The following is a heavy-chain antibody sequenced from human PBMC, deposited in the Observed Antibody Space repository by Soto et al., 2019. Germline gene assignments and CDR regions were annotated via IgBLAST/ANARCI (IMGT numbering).Heavy chain of an antibody. J-gene: IGHJ5*02. Sequence: EVQLLESGGGLVQPGGSLRLSCAASGFTFSTYAMSWVHQAPGKGLEWVSSISASGVTTYYAVSVKGRFTISRDNPKNTLYLQMNSLRAEDTAVYYCARARGLLLNYFDLWGQGALVTVSS. CDR2: ISASGVTT. V-gene: IGHV3-23*01. CDR3: ARARGLLLNYFDL. CDR1: GFTFSTYA. D-gene: IGHD1-7*01.